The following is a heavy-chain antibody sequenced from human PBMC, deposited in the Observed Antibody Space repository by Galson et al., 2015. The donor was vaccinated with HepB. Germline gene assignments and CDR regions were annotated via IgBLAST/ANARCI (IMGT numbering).Heavy chain of an antibody. CDR2: ISGSGGST. D-gene: IGHD3-22*01. CDR3: AKALGEWLLLFDY. Sequence: SLRLSCAASGFTFSSYAMSWVRQAPGKGLEWVSAISGSGGSTYYADSVKGRFTISRDNSKNTLYLQMNSLRAEDTAVYYCAKALGEWLLLFDYWGQGTLVTVSS. J-gene: IGHJ4*02. V-gene: IGHV3-23*01. CDR1: GFTFSSYA.